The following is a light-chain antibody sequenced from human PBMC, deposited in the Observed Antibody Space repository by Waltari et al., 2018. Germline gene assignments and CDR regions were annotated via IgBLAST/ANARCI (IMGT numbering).Light chain of an antibody. Sequence: QSALTQPASVSGSPGQSITISCTGTSSDGGGYNYVSWYQQHPGKAPKLMIYEVSNRPSGVSNRFSGSKSGNTASLTISGLQAEDEADYYCSSYTSSSTPVVFGGGTKLTVL. V-gene: IGLV2-14*01. CDR1: SSDGGGYNY. CDR2: EVS. J-gene: IGLJ2*01. CDR3: SSYTSSSTPVV.